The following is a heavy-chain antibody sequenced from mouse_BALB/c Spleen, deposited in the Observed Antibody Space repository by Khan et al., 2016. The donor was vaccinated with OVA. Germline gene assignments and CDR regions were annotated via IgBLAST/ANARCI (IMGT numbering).Heavy chain of an antibody. D-gene: IGHD3-2*02. CDR3: AREEALYYFDY. CDR1: GYIFTSYW. Sequence: VKLVESGGELVRPGTSVKLSCKTSGYIFTSYWIHWVKQRSGQGLEWIARIYPGTDNTYYNENFKDKATLTADKSSSTVYLQLSSLKSEDSAVFFCAREEALYYFDYWGQGTTLTVSS. J-gene: IGHJ2*01. CDR2: IYPGTDNT. V-gene: IGHV1-76*01.